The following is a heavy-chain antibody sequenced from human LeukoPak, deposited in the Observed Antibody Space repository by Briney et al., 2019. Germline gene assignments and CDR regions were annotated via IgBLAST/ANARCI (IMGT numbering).Heavy chain of an antibody. J-gene: IGHJ4*02. CDR3: ARWGPEEVPAACGFGY. V-gene: IGHV5-51*01. CDR1: GYSFTSYW. D-gene: IGHD2-2*01. Sequence: PGESLKISCKGSGYSFTSYWIGWVRQMPGKGLEWMGIIYPGDSDTRYSPSFQGQVTISADKSISTAYLQWSSLKASNTAMYYCARWGPEEVPAACGFGYWGQGTLVTVSS. CDR2: IYPGDSDT.